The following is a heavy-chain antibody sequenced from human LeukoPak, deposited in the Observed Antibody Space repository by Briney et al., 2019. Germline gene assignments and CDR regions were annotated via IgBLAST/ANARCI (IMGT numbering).Heavy chain of an antibody. J-gene: IGHJ4*02. CDR3: ARHFDY. CDR2: VHYSGTT. V-gene: IGHV4-39*01. Sequence: SETLSLTCSVSGGSISSSSYYWGWIRQPPGKGLEWIGSVHYSGTTYYNTSLKSRVTISIDASKNQFSLKPSSVTAADTAVYYCARHFDYWGQGIMVTVSS. CDR1: GGSISSSSYY.